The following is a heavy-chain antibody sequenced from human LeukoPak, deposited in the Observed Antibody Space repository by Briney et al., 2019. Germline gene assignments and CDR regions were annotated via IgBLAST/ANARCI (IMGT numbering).Heavy chain of an antibody. CDR2: IYSGGST. Sequence: GGSLRLSCAASGFTFSSYWMHWVRQAPGKGLEWVSLIYSGGSTYYADSVKGRFTISRDNSKSTLYIQMNSLRAEDTAVYYCARAKPKNMVRGLIMRRESRYYFDYWGQGTLVTVSS. V-gene: IGHV3-53*01. CDR3: ARAKPKNMVRGLIMRRESRYYFDY. D-gene: IGHD3-10*01. J-gene: IGHJ4*02. CDR1: GFTFSSYW.